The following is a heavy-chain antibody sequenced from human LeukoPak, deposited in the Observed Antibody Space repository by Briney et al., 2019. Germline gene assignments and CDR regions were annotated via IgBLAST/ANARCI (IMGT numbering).Heavy chain of an antibody. V-gene: IGHV3-23*01. CDR3: AKRGMTTIKDGFDY. Sequence: GGSLRNSCAASGFTFSSYGMSWVRQAPGKGLDWVSAISGSGVSTYYADSVKGRFTISRDNSKNTLYLQMNSLRAEDTAVYYCAKRGMTTIKDGFDYWGQGTLVTVSS. J-gene: IGHJ4*02. D-gene: IGHD5-24*01. CDR2: ISGSGVST. CDR1: GFTFSSYG.